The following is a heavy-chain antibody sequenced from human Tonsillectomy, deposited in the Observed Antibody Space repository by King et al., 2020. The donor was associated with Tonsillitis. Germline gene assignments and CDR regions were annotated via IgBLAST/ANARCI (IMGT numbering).Heavy chain of an antibody. CDR3: AREVDY. J-gene: IGHJ4*02. CDR1: GGSINTANYY. Sequence: QLQESGPGPVKPSQTLSLTCTVSGGSINTANYYWSWIRQHPGKGLEWIGYISYSGSTYYSPSLKSRLTISRDTSMNQFSLKLRSVTAADTAVYYCAREVDYWGQGTLVTVSS. V-gene: IGHV4-31*03. CDR2: ISYSGST.